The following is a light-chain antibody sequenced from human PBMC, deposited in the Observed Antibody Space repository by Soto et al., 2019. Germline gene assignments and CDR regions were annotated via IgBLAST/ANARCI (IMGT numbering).Light chain of an antibody. CDR2: DAS. J-gene: IGKJ1*01. CDR1: QTIRRW. V-gene: IGKV1-5*01. CDR3: QHYNSDPWT. Sequence: DIEMTQSPSTLSASVGDRVTITCRASQTIRRWLAWYQQRPGKAPKVLIYDASTLESGVPARFSGSGSETRVRLTVSRLQPEGSATYYCQHYNSDPWTFGQGTKVEIK.